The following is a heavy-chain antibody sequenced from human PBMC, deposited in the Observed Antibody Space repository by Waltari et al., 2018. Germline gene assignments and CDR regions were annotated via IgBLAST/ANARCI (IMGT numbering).Heavy chain of an antibody. D-gene: IGHD3-9*01. CDR3: AREGLGAFDI. Sequence: QVQLQESGPGLVKPSETLSLTCTVSGGSISSYSWSWVRQPAGKGLEWIGRIYTSGSPNYNPALKSRGTMSVDTSKNQFSLKLSSVTAADTAVYYCAREGLGAFDIWGQGTMVTVSS. V-gene: IGHV4-4*07. CDR1: GGSISSYS. J-gene: IGHJ3*02. CDR2: IYTSGSP.